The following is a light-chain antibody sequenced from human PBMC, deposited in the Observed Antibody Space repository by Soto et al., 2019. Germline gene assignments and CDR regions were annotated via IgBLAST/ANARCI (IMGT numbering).Light chain of an antibody. V-gene: IGKV1-9*01. CDR3: QQVNSFPPFT. CDR2: AAS. J-gene: IGKJ4*01. CDR1: QDISSS. Sequence: DIQLTQSPSFLSASVGDRVTITCRASQDISSSLAWYQQKPGKAPKILMYAASSLESWVPSRFSGSGSDTEFTLTISSLQPDDFATYYCQQVNSFPPFTFGGGTTVEIK.